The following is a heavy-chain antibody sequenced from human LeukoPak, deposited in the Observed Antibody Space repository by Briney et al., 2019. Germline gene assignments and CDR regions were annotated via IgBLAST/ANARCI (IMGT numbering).Heavy chain of an antibody. CDR2: IKQDGSEK. CDR3: AKDQRVVVMSYYFDY. D-gene: IGHD3-22*01. Sequence: GGSLRLSCAASGFTFSSYWMSWVRQAPGKGLEWVANIKQDGSEKYYVDSVKGRFTISRDNSKNTLYLQMNSLRAEDTAVYYCAKDQRVVVMSYYFDYWGQGTLVTVSS. J-gene: IGHJ4*02. CDR1: GFTFSSYW. V-gene: IGHV3-7*01.